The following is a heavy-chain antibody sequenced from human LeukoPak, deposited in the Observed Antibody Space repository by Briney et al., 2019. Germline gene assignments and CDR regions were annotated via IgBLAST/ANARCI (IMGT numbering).Heavy chain of an antibody. D-gene: IGHD5-24*01. CDR2: IIPIFGTA. CDR1: GGTFSSCA. Sequence: SVKVSCKASGGTFSSCAIGWVRQAPGQGLEWMGGIIPIFGTANYAQKFQGRVTITTDESTSTAYMELSSLRSEDTAVYYCARGRDGYNFDYWGQGTLVTVSS. J-gene: IGHJ4*02. V-gene: IGHV1-69*05. CDR3: ARGRDGYNFDY.